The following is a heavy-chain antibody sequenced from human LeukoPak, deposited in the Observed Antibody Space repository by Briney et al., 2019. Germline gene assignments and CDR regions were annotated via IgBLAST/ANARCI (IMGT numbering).Heavy chain of an antibody. CDR2: INHSGST. CDR3: ARVEVVTEFIDY. Sequence: PSETLSLTCAVYGGSFSGYYWSWIRQPPGKGLEWIGEINHSGSTNYNPSLKSRVTISVDTSKNQFSLKLSSVTAADTAVYYCARVEVVTEFIDYWGQGTLVTVSS. D-gene: IGHD2-21*02. J-gene: IGHJ4*02. CDR1: GGSFSGYY. V-gene: IGHV4-34*01.